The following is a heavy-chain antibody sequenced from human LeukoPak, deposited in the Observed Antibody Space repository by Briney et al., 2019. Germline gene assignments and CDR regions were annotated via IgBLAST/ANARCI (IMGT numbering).Heavy chain of an antibody. CDR2: INHSGST. D-gene: IGHD2-8*01. J-gene: IGHJ2*01. CDR3: ARDRDIYCTNGVCYNWFFDL. CDR1: GGSFSGYY. Sequence: PSETLSLTCAVYGGSFSGYYWSWIRQPPGKGLEWIGEINHSGSTNYNPSLKSRVTISVDTSKNQFSLKLSSVTAADTAVYYCARDRDIYCTNGVCYNWFFDLWGRGTLVTVSS. V-gene: IGHV4-34*01.